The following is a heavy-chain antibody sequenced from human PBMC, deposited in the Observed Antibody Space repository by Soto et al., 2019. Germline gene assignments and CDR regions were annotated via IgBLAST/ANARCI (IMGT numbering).Heavy chain of an antibody. D-gene: IGHD1-1*01. CDR3: ARVERGTVTTVVDAFDI. CDR1: GGFVSSGSYY. Sequence: SETLSLTCVVYGGFVSSGSYYWSWIRQPPGKGLEWIGEMSYSGGTHFNPSLKSRVTVSVDTSKNQFSLNIYSVTAADTALYYCARVERGTVTTVVDAFDIWGPGTMVTVSS. J-gene: IGHJ3*02. V-gene: IGHV4-61*01. CDR2: MSYSGGT.